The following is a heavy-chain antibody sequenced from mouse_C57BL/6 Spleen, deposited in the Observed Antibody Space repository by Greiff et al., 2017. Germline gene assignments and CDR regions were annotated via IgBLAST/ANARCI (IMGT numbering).Heavy chain of an antibody. V-gene: IGHV5-4*01. J-gene: IGHJ2*01. CDR2: ISDGGSYT. CDR1: GFTFSSYA. Sequence: EVQVVESGGGLVKPGGSLKLSCAASGFTFSSYAMSWVRQTPEKRLEWVATISDGGSYTYYPDNVKGRFTISRDNAKNNLYLQMRHLKSEDTAMYYCASDQRNYFDYWGQGTTLTVSS. CDR3: ASDQRNYFDY.